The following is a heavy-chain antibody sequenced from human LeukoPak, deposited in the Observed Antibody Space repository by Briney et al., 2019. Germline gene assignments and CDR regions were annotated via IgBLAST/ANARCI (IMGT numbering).Heavy chain of an antibody. J-gene: IGHJ3*02. V-gene: IGHV3-33*01. CDR3: ARRGIAAADDAFDI. CDR2: IWYDGSNK. D-gene: IGHD6-13*01. Sequence: GGSLRLSCAPSGFTFSSYGMHWVRQAPGRGLEWVAVIWYDGSNKYYADSVKGRFTISRDNSKNTLYLQMNSLRAEDTAVYYCARRGIAAADDAFDIWGQGTMVTVSS. CDR1: GFTFSSYG.